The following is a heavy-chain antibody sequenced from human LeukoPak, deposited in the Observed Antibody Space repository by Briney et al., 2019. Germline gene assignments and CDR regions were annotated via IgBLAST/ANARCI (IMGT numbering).Heavy chain of an antibody. V-gene: IGHV3-23*01. D-gene: IGHD3-3*01. CDR2: ISGSAGST. J-gene: IGHJ4*02. CDR3: AKDKGVAGHDY. CDR1: GFTFSSYA. Sequence: GGSLRLSCAAPGFTFSSYAMSWVRQAPGKGLEWVSAISGSAGSTYYADSVKGRFTISRDNSKNTLYLQMNSLRADDTAVYYCAKDKGVAGHDYWGQGTLVTVSS.